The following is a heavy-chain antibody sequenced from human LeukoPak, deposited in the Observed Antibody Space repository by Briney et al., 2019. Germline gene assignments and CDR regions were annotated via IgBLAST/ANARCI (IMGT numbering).Heavy chain of an antibody. Sequence: PSETLSLTCTVSGYSISSGHYWGWIRQPPGKGLEWIGSMYHSGSTYYNPPLKSRVTISEDTSKNQFSLKLSSVTAADTAVYFCARGPYSYDSSGAFDIWGQGTMVTVSS. CDR1: GYSISSGHY. V-gene: IGHV4-38-2*02. D-gene: IGHD3-22*01. J-gene: IGHJ3*02. CDR3: ARGPYSYDSSGAFDI. CDR2: MYHSGST.